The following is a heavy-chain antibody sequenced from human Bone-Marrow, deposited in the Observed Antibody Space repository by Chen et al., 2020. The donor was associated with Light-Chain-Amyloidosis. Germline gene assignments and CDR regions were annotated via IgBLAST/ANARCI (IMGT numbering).Heavy chain of an antibody. CDR3: ARRRDGYNFDY. D-gene: IGHD5-12*01. Sequence: EVQPEQSGPEGKKPGASLKISCKGSGYTFPNYWIGWVRQMPGKGLEWMGVIYPDDSDARYSPSFEGQVTISADKSITTAYLQWRSLKASDTAMYYCARRRDGYNFDYWGQGTLVTVSS. CDR2: IYPDDSDA. J-gene: IGHJ4*02. V-gene: IGHV5-51*01. CDR1: GYTFPNYW.